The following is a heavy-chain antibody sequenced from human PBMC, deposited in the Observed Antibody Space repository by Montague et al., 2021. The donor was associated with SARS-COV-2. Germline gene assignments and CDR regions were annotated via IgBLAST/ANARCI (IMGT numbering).Heavy chain of an antibody. Sequence: SETQSLTCAVYGGSFSGYYWSWIRQPPGKGLEWIGEINHSGSINYNPSLKSRVTISVDTSKNQFSLKLSSVTAADTAVYYCARVPDYYDSSGYYFDASDIWGQGTMVTVSS. D-gene: IGHD3-22*01. CDR2: INHSGSI. V-gene: IGHV4-34*01. CDR1: GGSFSGYY. J-gene: IGHJ3*02. CDR3: ARVPDYYDSSGYYFDASDI.